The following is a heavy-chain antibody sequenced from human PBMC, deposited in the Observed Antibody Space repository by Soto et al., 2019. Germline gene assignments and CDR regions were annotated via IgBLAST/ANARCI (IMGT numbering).Heavy chain of an antibody. CDR1: GFTFEEYA. CDR2: ITWNSDSL. D-gene: IGHD3-9*01. CDR3: ARDYRGHTSGYSPHFDY. J-gene: IGHJ4*02. V-gene: IGHV3-9*01. Sequence: LRLSCAISGFTFEEYAMHWVRQAAGKGLEWVSGITWNSDSLGYGDSVKGRFTISRDNAKKSLYLQMTGLTSDDTALYFCARDYRGHTSGYSPHFDYWGQGTPVTVSS.